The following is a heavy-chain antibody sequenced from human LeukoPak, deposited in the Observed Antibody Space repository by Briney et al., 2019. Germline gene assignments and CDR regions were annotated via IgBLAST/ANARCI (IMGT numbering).Heavy chain of an antibody. CDR3: ARDPYSGSRSYYYYGMDV. Sequence: SVKVSCKASGGTFSSYAISWVRQAPGQGLEWMGRIIPILGIANYAQKFQGRVTITADKSTSTAYMELSSLRSEDTAVYYCARDPYSGSRSYYYYGMDVWGQGTTVTVSS. CDR2: IIPILGIA. D-gene: IGHD1-26*01. CDR1: GGTFSSYA. V-gene: IGHV1-69*04. J-gene: IGHJ6*02.